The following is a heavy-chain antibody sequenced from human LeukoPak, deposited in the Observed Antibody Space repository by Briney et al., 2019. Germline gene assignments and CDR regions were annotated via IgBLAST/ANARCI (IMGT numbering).Heavy chain of an antibody. D-gene: IGHD2-15*01. J-gene: IGHJ6*03. CDR2: IRSKANSYAT. V-gene: IGHV3-73*01. Sequence: GGSLRLSCAASGFTFSGSAMHWVRQASGKGLEWVGRIRSKANSYATAYAASVKGRFTISRDDSKNTAYLQMNSLKTEDTAVYYCTRQSEDIVVVVADYYYYMDVWGKGTTVTVSS. CDR1: GFTFSGSA. CDR3: TRQSEDIVVVVADYYYYMDV.